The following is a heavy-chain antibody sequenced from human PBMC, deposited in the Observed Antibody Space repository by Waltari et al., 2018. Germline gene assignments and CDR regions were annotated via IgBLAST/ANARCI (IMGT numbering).Heavy chain of an antibody. CDR1: GFTFSRSW. CDR2: INNDGSSN. V-gene: IGHV3-74*03. D-gene: IGHD2-15*01. Sequence: EVQLVESGGGLVQPGGSLRLSCAASGFTFSRSWIHWVRQFPGKGLMRVSSINNDGSSNVYAESVKGRFTISRDDAKNTVSLQMNNLSAEDTALYYCARAGLLGAFDVWGQGTMVTVSS. CDR3: ARAGLLGAFDV. J-gene: IGHJ3*01.